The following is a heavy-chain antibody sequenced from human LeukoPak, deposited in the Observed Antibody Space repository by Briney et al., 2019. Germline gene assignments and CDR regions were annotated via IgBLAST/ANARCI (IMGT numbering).Heavy chain of an antibody. CDR1: GFTFSSYS. CDR2: ISSSSSYI. D-gene: IGHD6-6*01. CDR3: ARDQAACRLVGSFGY. V-gene: IGHV3-21*01. J-gene: IGHJ4*02. Sequence: AGGSLRLSCAASGFTFSSYSMNWVRQAPGKGLEWVSSISSSSSYIYYADSVKGRFTISRDNAKNSLYLQMNSLRAEDTAVYYCARDQAACRLVGSFGYWGQGTLVTVSS.